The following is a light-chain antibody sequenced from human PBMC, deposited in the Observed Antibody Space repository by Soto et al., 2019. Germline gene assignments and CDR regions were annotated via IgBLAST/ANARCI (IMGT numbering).Light chain of an antibody. V-gene: IGLV2-14*01. CDR1: SSDVGSYNY. CDR3: SSYTTSSTYV. CDR2: DVS. J-gene: IGLJ1*01. Sequence: QSALTQPASVSGSPGQSITISCTGTSSDVGSYNYVSWSQQHPGKAPKVMIYDVSNRPSGVSYRFSGSKSGNTASLTISGLQAEDEADYYCSSYTTSSTYVFGTGTKLTVL.